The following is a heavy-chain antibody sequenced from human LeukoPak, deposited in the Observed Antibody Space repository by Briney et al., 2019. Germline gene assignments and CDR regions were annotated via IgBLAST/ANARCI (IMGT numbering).Heavy chain of an antibody. J-gene: IGHJ4*02. CDR3: ARLVDIVVVPAAID. V-gene: IGHV1-69*04. Sequence: SVKVSCKASGGTFSGYAISWVRQAPGQGLGWMGRIIPILGIANYAQKFQGRVTITADKSTSTAYMELSSLRSEDTAVYYCARLVDIVVVPAAIDWGQGTLVTVSS. D-gene: IGHD2-2*01. CDR2: IIPILGIA. CDR1: GGTFSGYA.